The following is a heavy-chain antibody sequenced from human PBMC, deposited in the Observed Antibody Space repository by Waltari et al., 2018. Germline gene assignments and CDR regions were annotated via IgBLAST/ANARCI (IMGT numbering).Heavy chain of an antibody. CDR3: ARLSLYSSSWTRGDGGAFDI. D-gene: IGHD6-13*01. Sequence: QVQLQESGPGLVKPSGTLSLSCAVSGGSISSSNWWSWIRQPAGKGLEWIGRIYTSGSTNYNPSLKSRVTMSVDTSKNQFSLKLSSVTAADTAVYYCARLSLYSSSWTRGDGGAFDIWGQGTMVTVSS. CDR1: GGSISSSNW. CDR2: IYTSGST. V-gene: IGHV4-4*07. J-gene: IGHJ3*02.